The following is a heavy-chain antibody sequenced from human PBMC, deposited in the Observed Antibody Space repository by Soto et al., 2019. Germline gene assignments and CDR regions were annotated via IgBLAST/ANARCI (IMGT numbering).Heavy chain of an antibody. CDR3: ARSPFTVTMYGHFDY. Sequence: QVQLVQSGAEVKKPGASVKVSCKASGYTFTSYYMHWVRQAPGQGLEWMGGIIPIFGTANYAQKFQGRVTITADESTSTAYMELSSLRSEDTAVYYCARSPFTVTMYGHFDYWGQGTLVTVSS. V-gene: IGHV1-69*01. D-gene: IGHD4-4*01. J-gene: IGHJ4*02. CDR1: GYTFTSYY. CDR2: IIPIFGTA.